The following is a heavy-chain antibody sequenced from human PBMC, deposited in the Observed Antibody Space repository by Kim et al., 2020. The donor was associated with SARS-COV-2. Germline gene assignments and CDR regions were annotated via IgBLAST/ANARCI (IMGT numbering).Heavy chain of an antibody. CDR3: ARVGVHSSGPFDI. CDR2: IYYSGST. CDR1: GGSISSYY. V-gene: IGHV4-59*13. D-gene: IGHD3-22*01. Sequence: SETLSLTCTVSGGSISSYYWSWIRQPPGKGLEWIGYIYYSGSTNYNPSLKSRVTISVDTSKNQFSLKLSSVTAADTAVYYCARVGVHSSGPFDIWGQGTMVTVSS. J-gene: IGHJ3*02.